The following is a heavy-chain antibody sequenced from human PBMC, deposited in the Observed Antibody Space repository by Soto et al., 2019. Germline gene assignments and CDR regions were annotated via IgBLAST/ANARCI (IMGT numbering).Heavy chain of an antibody. J-gene: IGHJ3*02. D-gene: IGHD3-3*01. CDR3: ARGGEVGVAGSAAFDM. V-gene: IGHV1-46*01. CDR1: GYTVTTHY. CDR2: INPGSGAA. Sequence: QVQLVQSGAEVKKPGASVKISCTASGYTVTTHYMHWVRQAPGRGLEWMGAINPGSGAAKSTQTFQSRVPMTRDTSTNTVYREMSALRSEDTAVFYCARGGEVGVAGSAAFDMWGQGTMVTVSS.